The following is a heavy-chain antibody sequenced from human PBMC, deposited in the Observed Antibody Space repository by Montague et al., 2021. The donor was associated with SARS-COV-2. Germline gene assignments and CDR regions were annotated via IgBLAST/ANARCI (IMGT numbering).Heavy chain of an antibody. CDR2: TSGSGDRT. CDR3: VKWVEGSSELFDF. CDR1: GFTFSTYA. V-gene: IGHV3-23*01. Sequence: SLRLSCAASGFTFSTYAMTWARQAPGKGLEWVSSTSGSGDRTYYADSVKGRFTIPRDNSRDTVSLQMDSLRAGDTAVYYCVKWVEGSSELFDFWGQGTLVTVSS. D-gene: IGHD6-6*01. J-gene: IGHJ4*02.